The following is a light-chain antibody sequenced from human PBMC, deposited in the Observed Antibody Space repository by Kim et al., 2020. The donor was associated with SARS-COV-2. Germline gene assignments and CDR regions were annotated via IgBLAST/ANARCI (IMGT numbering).Light chain of an antibody. CDR3: QQYGSSPFT. J-gene: IGKJ2*01. V-gene: IGKV3-20*01. CDR2: VAS. CDR1: QSVSSRY. Sequence: LSPGDRATLSCRASQSVSSRYVAWYQQKPGQPPRLLLYVASSRATGIPDRISGSGSGTDFSLSISRLEPEDFAVYYCQQYGSSPFTFGQGTKLEI.